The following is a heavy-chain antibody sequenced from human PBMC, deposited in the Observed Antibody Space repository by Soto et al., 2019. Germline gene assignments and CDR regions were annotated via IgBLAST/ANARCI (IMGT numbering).Heavy chain of an antibody. Sequence: PSETLSLTCTVSGGSTSSYYWRWTRQPPGKGQEWIGYIYYSGSPNYNPSLKSRVTISVDTSKNQFSLKLSSVTAADTAVYYCASLHTTSTIFGVADFDYWGQGTLVTAPQ. J-gene: IGHJ4*02. CDR3: ASLHTTSTIFGVADFDY. V-gene: IGHV4-59*01. CDR1: GGSTSSYY. D-gene: IGHD3-3*01. CDR2: IYYSGSP.